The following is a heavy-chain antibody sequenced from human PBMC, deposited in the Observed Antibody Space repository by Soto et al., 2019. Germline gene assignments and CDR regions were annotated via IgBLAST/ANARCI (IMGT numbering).Heavy chain of an antibody. Sequence: EVRLVESGGGLAQPGGSLRLSCAASGFTFSSYDMHWVRQATGKGLEWVSGIGTAGDAHYPGSVKGRFTTSRENGRNSLYLQMNSLRDEDTAVYYCARGIYCSSDRCDLRGPTAEYWGLGTLVTVSS. J-gene: IGHJ4*02. CDR1: GFTFSSYD. V-gene: IGHV3-13*01. CDR3: ARGIYCSSDRCDLRGPTAEY. D-gene: IGHD2-2*01. CDR2: IGTAGDA.